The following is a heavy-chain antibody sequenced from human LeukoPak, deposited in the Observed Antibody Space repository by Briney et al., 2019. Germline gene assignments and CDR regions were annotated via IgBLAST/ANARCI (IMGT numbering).Heavy chain of an antibody. Sequence: GSLRLSCAASGFTFSSYSMNWVRQAPGKGLEWVSYISSSSSIIYYADSVKGRFTISRDNAKNSPYLQMNSLRAEDTAVYYCAREGGTATRWDYWGQGILVTVSS. D-gene: IGHD5-18*01. V-gene: IGHV3-48*01. CDR2: ISSSSSII. CDR1: GFTFSSYS. CDR3: AREGGTATRWDY. J-gene: IGHJ4*02.